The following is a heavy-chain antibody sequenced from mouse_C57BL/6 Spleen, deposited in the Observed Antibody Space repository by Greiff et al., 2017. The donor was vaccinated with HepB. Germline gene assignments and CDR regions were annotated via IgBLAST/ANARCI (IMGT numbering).Heavy chain of an antibody. CDR3: ARGLYDYGVDY. CDR2: ISYDGSN. CDR1: GYSITSGYY. D-gene: IGHD2-4*01. Sequence: EVKVEESGPGLVKPSQSLSLTCSVTGYSITSGYYWNWIRQFPGNKLEWMGYISYDGSNNYNPSLKNRISITRDTSKNQFFLKLNSVTTEDTATYYCARGLYDYGVDYWGQGTTLTVSS. J-gene: IGHJ2*01. V-gene: IGHV3-6*01.